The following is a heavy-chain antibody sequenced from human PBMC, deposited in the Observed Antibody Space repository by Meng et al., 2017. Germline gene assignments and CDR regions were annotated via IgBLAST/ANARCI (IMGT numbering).Heavy chain of an antibody. CDR2: IYYSGST. CDR1: GGSISSGGYY. D-gene: IGHD3-10*01. J-gene: IGHJ6*02. Sequence: SETLSLTCTVSGGSISSGGYYWSWIRQHPGKGLEWIGYIYYSGSTYYNPSLKSRVTISVDTSKNQFSLKLSSVTAADTAVYYCARSIDYYGSGSYYSPIGMDVWGHGTTVTVSS. V-gene: IGHV4-31*03. CDR3: ARSIDYYGSGSYYSPIGMDV.